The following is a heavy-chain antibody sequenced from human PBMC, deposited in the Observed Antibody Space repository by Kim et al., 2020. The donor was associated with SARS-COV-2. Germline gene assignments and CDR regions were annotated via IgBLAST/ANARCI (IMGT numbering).Heavy chain of an antibody. Sequence: VNSVKGRTTTSRDHAKNSLYLQMNSLRAEDTAVYYCARDFWVVTATFDYWGQGTLVTVSS. D-gene: IGHD2-21*02. CDR3: ARDFWVVTATFDY. J-gene: IGHJ4*02. V-gene: IGHV3-7*03.